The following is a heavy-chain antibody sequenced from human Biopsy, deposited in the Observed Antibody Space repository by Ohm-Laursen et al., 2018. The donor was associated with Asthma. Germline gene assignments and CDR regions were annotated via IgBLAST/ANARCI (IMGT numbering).Heavy chain of an antibody. CDR1: GYTFNSAG. J-gene: IGHJ6*02. V-gene: IGHV1-18*01. D-gene: IGHD3-10*01. CDR2: ISVYNGNT. CDR3: ARAVDYSHYYGIDV. Sequence: ASVKVSCKTSGYTFNSAGITWVRQAPGQGLEWMGWISVYNGNTKVAQKLQDRVTMITDTSTSTAYMELRSLRSEDTAVYFCARAVDYSHYYGIDVWGQGTTVTVS.